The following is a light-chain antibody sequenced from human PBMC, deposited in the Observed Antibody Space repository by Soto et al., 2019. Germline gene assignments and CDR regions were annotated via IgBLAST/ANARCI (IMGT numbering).Light chain of an antibody. J-gene: IGKJ5*01. CDR3: QQSHSTPPF. Sequence: DNHRTGSRSSVASSVRARGTITHLASQGISSWLAWYQQKPGKAPKLLIYAAFSLKSGVASRFSVSGSGTDCTLTMSSLQSEDSATDYCQQSHSTPPFFGQGTRLEIK. CDR1: QGISSW. V-gene: IGKV1-12*01. CDR2: AAF.